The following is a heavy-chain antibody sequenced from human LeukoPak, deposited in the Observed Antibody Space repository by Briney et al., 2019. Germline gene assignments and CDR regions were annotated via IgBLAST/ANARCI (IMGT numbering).Heavy chain of an antibody. Sequence: TSETLSLTCTVSGYSISSGYYWGWLRQPPGKGLEWIGSIYHSGSTYYNPSLKSRVTISVDTSKNQFSLKLSSVTAADTAVYYCARAGLFSTAAGADYWGQGTLVTVSS. D-gene: IGHD6-13*01. J-gene: IGHJ4*02. CDR1: GYSISSGYY. CDR2: IYHSGST. V-gene: IGHV4-38-2*02. CDR3: ARAGLFSTAAGADY.